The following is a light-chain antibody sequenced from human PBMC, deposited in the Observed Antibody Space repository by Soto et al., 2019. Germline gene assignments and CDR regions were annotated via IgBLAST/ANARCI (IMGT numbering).Light chain of an antibody. V-gene: IGKV3-20*01. J-gene: IGKJ5*01. CDR1: QSLSSN. CDR2: GAS. Sequence: VLTQSPATLSVSPWERAAVSCRASQSLSSNLAWYQQKPGQAPRLLIYGASTRATGIPDRFSGSGSGTDFTLTISRLEPEDFAVHYCQQYLGSPGITFGQGTRLEIK. CDR3: QQYLGSPGIT.